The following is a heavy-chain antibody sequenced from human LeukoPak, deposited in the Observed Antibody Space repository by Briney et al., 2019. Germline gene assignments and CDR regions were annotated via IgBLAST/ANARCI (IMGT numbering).Heavy chain of an antibody. Sequence: GGSLRLSCAASGFTFSSYSMNWVRQAPGKGLEWVSSISSSSSYIYYADSVKGRFTISRDNAKNSLYLQMNSLRAEDTAVYYCAKGFRNTAMVYHYWGQGTLVTVSS. D-gene: IGHD5-18*01. CDR3: AKGFRNTAMVYHY. CDR2: ISSSSSYI. V-gene: IGHV3-21*01. J-gene: IGHJ4*02. CDR1: GFTFSSYS.